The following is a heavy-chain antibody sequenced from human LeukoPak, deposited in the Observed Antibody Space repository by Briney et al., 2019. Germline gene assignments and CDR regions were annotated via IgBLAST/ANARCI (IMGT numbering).Heavy chain of an antibody. V-gene: IGHV4-39*01. CDR1: GGSISSYY. D-gene: IGHD6-19*01. Sequence: PSETLSLTCTVSGGSISSYYWSWIRQPPGKGLEWIGSIYYSGSTYYNPSLKSRVTISVDTSKNQFSLKLSSVTAADTAVYYCASSQWLVGFGAFDIWGQGTMVTVSS. CDR3: ASSQWLVGFGAFDI. J-gene: IGHJ3*02. CDR2: IYYSGST.